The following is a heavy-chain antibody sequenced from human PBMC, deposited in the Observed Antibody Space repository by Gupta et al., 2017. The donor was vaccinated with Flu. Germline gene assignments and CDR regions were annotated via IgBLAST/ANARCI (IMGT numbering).Heavy chain of an antibody. Sequence: QVQLQESGPGLVKPSQTLSLTCTVSGGSISSGGYYWSWIRQHPGKGLEWIGYSYYSGSTYYNPSLKSRVTISVDTSKNQFSLKLSSVTAADTAVYYCASCCGGDYLSDYYGMDVWGQGTTVTVSS. CDR3: ASCCGGDYLSDYYGMDV. V-gene: IGHV4-31*03. CDR2: SYYSGST. CDR1: GGSISSGGYY. J-gene: IGHJ6*02. D-gene: IGHD2-21*02.